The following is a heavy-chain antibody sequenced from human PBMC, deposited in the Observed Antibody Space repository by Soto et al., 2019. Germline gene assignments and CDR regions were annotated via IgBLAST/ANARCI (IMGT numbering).Heavy chain of an antibody. CDR2: IIPIFGTA. CDR3: ARDGAYCTNGVCRNAYYYYGMDV. J-gene: IGHJ6*02. D-gene: IGHD2-8*01. Sequence: VASVKVSCKASGGTFSSYAISWVRQAPGQGLEWMGGIIPIFGTANYAQKFQGRVTITADESTSTAYMELSSLRSEDTAVYYCARDGAYCTNGVCRNAYYYYGMDVWGQGTTVTVSS. CDR1: GGTFSSYA. V-gene: IGHV1-69*13.